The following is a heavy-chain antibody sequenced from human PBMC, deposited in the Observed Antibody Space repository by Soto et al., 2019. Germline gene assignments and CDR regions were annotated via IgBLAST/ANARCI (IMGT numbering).Heavy chain of an antibody. CDR1: GYTFNTYF. J-gene: IGHJ6*02. V-gene: IGHV1-18*01. D-gene: IGHD4-4*01. CDR3: ARSRDGYSFYFYYGMDG. Sequence: HVQLVQSGGELKKPGASVKVSCNTSGYTFNTYFISWVRQAPGQGLEWMGWISPYNGNTKYGEKFQGRVTMTTDTFTRTAYMELRNLRFDDTAVYYCARSRDGYSFYFYYGMDGWGQGTTVTVSS. CDR2: ISPYNGNT.